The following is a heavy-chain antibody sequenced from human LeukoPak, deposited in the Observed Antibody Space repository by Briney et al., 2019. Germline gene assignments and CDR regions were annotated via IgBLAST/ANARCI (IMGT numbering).Heavy chain of an antibody. CDR3: ASLRRVTVTNSYNWYDP. J-gene: IGHJ5*02. CDR2: IYTSGST. CDR1: GGSISSGSYY. D-gene: IGHD4-17*01. Sequence: SQTLSLTCTVSGGSISSGSYYWSWIRQPAGKGLEWIGRIYTSGSTNYNPSLKSRVTISVDTSKNQFSLKLSSVTAADTAVYYCASLRRVTVTNSYNWYDPWGQGTLVTVSS. V-gene: IGHV4-61*02.